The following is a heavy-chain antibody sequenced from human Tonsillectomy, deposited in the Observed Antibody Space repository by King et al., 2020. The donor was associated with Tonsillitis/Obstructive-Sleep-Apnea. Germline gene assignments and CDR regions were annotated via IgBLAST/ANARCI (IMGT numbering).Heavy chain of an antibody. J-gene: IGHJ6*02. V-gene: IGHV3-13*05. CDR3: ARDRGNYYGSGSYFGDGMDV. CDR2: IAATGDP. D-gene: IGHD3-10*01. CDR1: GLTFSRYD. Sequence: VQLVESGGGFVQPGGSLRLSCSASGLTFSRYDMHWVRQAPGKGLDWVSAIAATGDPYYADSVKGRFTISRENAKNSLYLQMNSLRAGDTAVYYCARDRGNYYGSGSYFGDGMDVWGQGTTVTVSS.